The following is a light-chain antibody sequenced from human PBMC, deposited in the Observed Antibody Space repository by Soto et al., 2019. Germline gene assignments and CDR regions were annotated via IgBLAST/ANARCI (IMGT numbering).Light chain of an antibody. V-gene: IGLV2-14*01. CDR1: SSDVGGYNY. CDR2: EVS. CDR3: SSYTSSSTYV. Sequence: QSSLTQPASWSGSPGQSITISCTGTSSDVGGYNYVSWYQQHPGKAPKLMIYEVSNRPSGVSNRFSGSKSGNTASLTISGLQAEDEADYYCSSYTSSSTYVFRTGTKVNVL. J-gene: IGLJ1*01.